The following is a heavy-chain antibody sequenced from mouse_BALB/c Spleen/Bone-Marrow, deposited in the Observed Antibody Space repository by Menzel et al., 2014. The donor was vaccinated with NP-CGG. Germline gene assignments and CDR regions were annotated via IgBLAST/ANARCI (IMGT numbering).Heavy chain of an antibody. CDR1: GYTFTDYA. CDR2: ISGYYGDA. J-gene: IGHJ4*01. Sequence: QVQLKQSGAELVRPGVSVKISCKGSGYTFTDYAIHWVKQSHVKSLEWIGLISGYYGDAIYNQKFKGKATMTVDKSSSTAYMDLARLTSEDSAIYYCARSGKVRNAMDYWGQGTSVTVSS. CDR3: ARSGKVRNAMDY. D-gene: IGHD2-14*01. V-gene: IGHV1S137*01.